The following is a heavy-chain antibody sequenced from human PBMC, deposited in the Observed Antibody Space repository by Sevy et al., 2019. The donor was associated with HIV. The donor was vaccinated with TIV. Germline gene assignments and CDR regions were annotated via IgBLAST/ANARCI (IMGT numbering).Heavy chain of an antibody. V-gene: IGHV1-69*06. D-gene: IGHD3-22*01. CDR1: GGTFSSYA. J-gene: IGHJ3*02. CDR2: IIPIFGTA. CDR3: ARVKDYYDISGHGAFDI. Sequence: ASVKVSCKASGGTFSSYAISCVRQAPGQGLEWMGGIIPIFGTANYAQKFQGRVTITADKSTSTAYMELSSLRSEDTAVYYCARVKDYYDISGHGAFDIWGQGTMVTVSS.